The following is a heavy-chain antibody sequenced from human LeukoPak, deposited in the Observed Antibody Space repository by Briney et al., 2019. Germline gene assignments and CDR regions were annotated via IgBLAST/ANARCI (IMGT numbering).Heavy chain of an antibody. D-gene: IGHD2-15*01. CDR1: GGSISSYY. CDR3: ARRGSSNCSGGSCYPLRAYYFDY. Sequence: SETLSLTCTVSGGSISSYYWSWIRQPPGKGLEWIGYIYYSGSTNYNPSLKSRVTTSVDTSKNQFSLKLSSVTAADTAVYYCARRGSSNCSGGSCYPLRAYYFDYWGQGTLVTVSS. J-gene: IGHJ4*02. CDR2: IYYSGST. V-gene: IGHV4-59*08.